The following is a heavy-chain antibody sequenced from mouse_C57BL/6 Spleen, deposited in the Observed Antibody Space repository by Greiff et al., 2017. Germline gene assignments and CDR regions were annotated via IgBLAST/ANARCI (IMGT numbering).Heavy chain of an antibody. Sequence: EVQRVESGGGLVKPGGSLKLSCAASGFTFSDYGMHWVRQAPEKGLEWVAYISSGSSTNYYADTVKGRFTISRDNAKNTLFLQMTSLRSEDTAMYYCARDYGGEEVYLGYWGQGTTLTVSS. V-gene: IGHV5-17*01. J-gene: IGHJ2*01. CDR1: GFTFSDYG. CDR2: ISSGSSTN. CDR3: ARDYGGEEVYLGY. D-gene: IGHD1-1*02.